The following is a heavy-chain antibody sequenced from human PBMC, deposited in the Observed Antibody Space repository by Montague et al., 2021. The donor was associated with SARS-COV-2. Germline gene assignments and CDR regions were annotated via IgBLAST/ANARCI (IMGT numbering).Heavy chain of an antibody. CDR2: INHSGST. CDR1: GGSFSGYY. CDR3: ASLGLRYFGLLLMGEGYFDY. V-gene: IGHV4-34*01. D-gene: IGHD3-9*01. Sequence: SETLSLTCAVYGGSFSGYYWSWIRQPPGKGLLWIGEINHSGSTNYNPSLKSRVTISVDTSKNQFSLKLSSVTAADTAVYYCASLGLRYFGLLLMGEGYFDYWGQGTMVTVSS. J-gene: IGHJ4*02.